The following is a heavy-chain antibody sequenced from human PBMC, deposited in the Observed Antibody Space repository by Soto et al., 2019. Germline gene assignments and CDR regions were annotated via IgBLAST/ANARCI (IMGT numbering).Heavy chain of an antibody. D-gene: IGHD3-10*01. V-gene: IGHV3-74*01. CDR2: INSDGSST. J-gene: IGHJ5*02. CDR1: GFTFSSYW. Sequence: GGSLRLSCAASGFTFSSYWMHWVRQAPGKGLVWGSRINSDGSSTSYADSVKGRFTISRDNAKNTLYLQMNSLRAEDTAVYYCARGPGITMVRGVPPNWFDPWGQGT. CDR3: ARGPGITMVRGVPPNWFDP.